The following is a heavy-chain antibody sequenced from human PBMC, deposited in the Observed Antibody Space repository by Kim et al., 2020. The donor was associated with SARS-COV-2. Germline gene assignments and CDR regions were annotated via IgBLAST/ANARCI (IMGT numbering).Heavy chain of an antibody. CDR3: ARGLGYDIRDG. CDR2: T. Sequence: TSYAQKCQGRVTMNRDTSTSTVYMELSSLRSEDTAVYYCARGLGYDIRDGWGQGTLVTVSS. D-gene: IGHD3-9*01. J-gene: IGHJ4*02. V-gene: IGHV1-46*01.